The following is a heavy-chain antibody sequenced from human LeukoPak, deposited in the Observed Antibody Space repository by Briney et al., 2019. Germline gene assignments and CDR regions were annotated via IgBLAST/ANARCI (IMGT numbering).Heavy chain of an antibody. CDR2: IYTSGST. V-gene: IGHV4-4*07. Sequence: SETLSLTCTVSGGSISSYYWSWIRQPAGKGLEWIGRIYTSGSTNYNPSLKSRVTMSVDTSKNQFSLKLSSVTAADTAVYYCARDRYSPGKYYYYYMDVWGKGTTVTVSS. CDR1: GGSISSYY. D-gene: IGHD1-1*01. CDR3: ARDRYSPGKYYYYYMDV. J-gene: IGHJ6*03.